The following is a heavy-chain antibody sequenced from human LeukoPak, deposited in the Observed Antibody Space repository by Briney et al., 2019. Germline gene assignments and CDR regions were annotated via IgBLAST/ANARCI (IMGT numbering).Heavy chain of an antibody. J-gene: IGHJ5*02. V-gene: IGHV1-18*01. CDR1: GYTFTSYG. CDR2: ISAYNGNT. Sequence: ASVKVSCKASGYTFTSYGISWVRQASGQGLEWMGWISAYNGNTNYAQKLQGRVTMTTDTSTSTAYMELRSLRSDDTAVYYCARAWLYSSSWYWFDPWGQGTLVTVSS. D-gene: IGHD6-13*01. CDR3: ARAWLYSSSWYWFDP.